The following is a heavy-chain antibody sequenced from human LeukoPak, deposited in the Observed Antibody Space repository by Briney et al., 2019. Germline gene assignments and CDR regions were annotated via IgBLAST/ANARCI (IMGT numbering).Heavy chain of an antibody. Sequence: SETLSLTCNVSGGSISSHYWSWIRQSPGKGLEWIGYIYDTGIYDTENTNYSPSLRSRVTITMDMSKNQFSLNLASVTAADTAVYYCARVRVVAGTRSSWFDPWGQGTLVTASS. CDR3: ARVRVVAGTRSSWFDP. J-gene: IGHJ5*02. V-gene: IGHV4-59*11. D-gene: IGHD6-19*01. CDR2: IYDTGIYDTENT. CDR1: GGSISSHY.